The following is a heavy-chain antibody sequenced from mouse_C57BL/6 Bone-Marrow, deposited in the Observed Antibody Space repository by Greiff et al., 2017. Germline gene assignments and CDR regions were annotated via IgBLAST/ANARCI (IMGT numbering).Heavy chain of an antibody. D-gene: IGHD1-1*01. CDR2: ILPGSGST. V-gene: IGHV1-9*01. CDR3: APCYGSGRYYAMDY. CDR1: GYTFTGYW. Sequence: VQLQQSGAELMKPGASVKLSCKATGYTFTGYWIEWVKQRPGHGLEWIGEILPGSGSTNYNEKFKGKATFTSATSSNTTYMQLSSLTTEDSAIYYCAPCYGSGRYYAMDYWGQGTSVTVSS. J-gene: IGHJ4*01.